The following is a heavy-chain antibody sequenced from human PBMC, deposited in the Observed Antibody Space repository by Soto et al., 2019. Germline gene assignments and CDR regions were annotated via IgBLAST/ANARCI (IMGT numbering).Heavy chain of an antibody. CDR3: ARDAARSSDYFDY. CDR1: GFTFSSHT. D-gene: IGHD3-10*01. Sequence: GGSLRLSCAASGFTFSSHTMHWVRQAPGKGLEWVAVISFDGNNEYYADSVKGRFTISRDNSKNTLFLQMNSLRAEDAAVYHCARDAARSSDYFDYWGQGTRVTVSS. CDR2: ISFDGNNE. V-gene: IGHV3-30-3*01. J-gene: IGHJ4*02.